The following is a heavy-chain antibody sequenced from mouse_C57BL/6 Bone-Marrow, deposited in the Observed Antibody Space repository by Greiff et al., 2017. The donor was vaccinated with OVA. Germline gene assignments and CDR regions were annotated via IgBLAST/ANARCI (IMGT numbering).Heavy chain of an antibody. V-gene: IGHV1-15*01. Sequence: QVQLQQSGAELVRPGASVTLSCKASGYTFTDYEMHWVKQTPVHGLEWIGAIDPETGGTAYNQKFKGKAILTADKSSSTAYMELRSLTSEDSAVYYCTRTEHYYGSSFYFDCWGQGTTLTVSS. CDR2: IDPETGGT. CDR1: GYTFTDYE. J-gene: IGHJ2*01. CDR3: TRTEHYYGSSFYFDC. D-gene: IGHD1-1*01.